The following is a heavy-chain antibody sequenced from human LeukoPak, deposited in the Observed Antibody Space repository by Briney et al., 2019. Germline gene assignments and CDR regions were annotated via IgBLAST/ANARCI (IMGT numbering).Heavy chain of an antibody. CDR1: GYTFTGYY. Sequence: ASVKVSCKASGYTFTGYYMHWVRQAPGQGLEWMGWINPNSGGTNYAQKFQGRVTMTRDTSISTAYMELSRLRSDDTAVYYCARVFSGCSGGSCSPDRPLFDYWGQGTLVTVSS. V-gene: IGHV1-2*02. CDR2: INPNSGGT. J-gene: IGHJ4*02. D-gene: IGHD2-15*01. CDR3: ARVFSGCSGGSCSPDRPLFDY.